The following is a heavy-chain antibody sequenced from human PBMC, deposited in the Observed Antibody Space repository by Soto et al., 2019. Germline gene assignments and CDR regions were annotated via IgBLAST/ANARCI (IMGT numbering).Heavy chain of an antibody. CDR2: INRSGST. J-gene: IGHJ6*02. Sequence: SETLSLTCAVYGGSFSGYYWSWIRQPPGKGLEWIGEINRSGSTNYNPSLKSRVTISVDTSKNQFSLKLSSVTAADTAVYYCARGYKPGIAVAGTRYYYYYGMDVWGQGTTVTVS. D-gene: IGHD6-19*01. CDR1: GGSFSGYY. CDR3: ARGYKPGIAVAGTRYYYYYGMDV. V-gene: IGHV4-34*01.